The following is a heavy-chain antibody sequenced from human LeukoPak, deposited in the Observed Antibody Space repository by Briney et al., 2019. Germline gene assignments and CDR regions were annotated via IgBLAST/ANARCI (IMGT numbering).Heavy chain of an antibody. D-gene: IGHD3-22*01. Sequence: ASVKVSCKASGYTFTSYGISWVRQAPGQGLEWMGWISAYNGNTNYAQKRQGRVTMTTDTSTSTAYMELRSLRSEDTAVYYFARARASYYDSSGYSYWGQGTLVTVSS. V-gene: IGHV1-18*01. CDR1: GYTFTSYG. CDR2: ISAYNGNT. J-gene: IGHJ4*02. CDR3: ARARASYYDSSGYSY.